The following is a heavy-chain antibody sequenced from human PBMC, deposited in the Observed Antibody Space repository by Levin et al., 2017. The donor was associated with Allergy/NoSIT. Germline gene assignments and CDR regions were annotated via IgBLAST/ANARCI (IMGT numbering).Heavy chain of an antibody. CDR2: TKRKTDGGTT. D-gene: IGHD6-13*01. CDR1: GFTFSNAW. Sequence: NTGGSLRLSCAASGFTFSNAWMSWVRQAPGKGLEWVGRTKRKTDGGTTDYAAPVKGRFTISRDDSKNTLYLQMNSLKTEDTAVYYCTTYSNSWYYFDYWGQGTLVTVSS. V-gene: IGHV3-15*01. J-gene: IGHJ4*02. CDR3: TTYSNSWYYFDY.